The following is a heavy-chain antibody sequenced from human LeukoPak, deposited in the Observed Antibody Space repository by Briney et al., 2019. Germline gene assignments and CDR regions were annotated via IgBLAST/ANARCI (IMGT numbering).Heavy chain of an antibody. CDR2: IYHSGST. D-gene: IGHD6-13*01. CDR3: ASFLAAAGS. V-gene: IGHV4-38-2*02. Sequence: SETLSLTCTVSGYSISSGYYWGWIRQPPGKGLEWIGSIYHSGSTYYNPSLKSRVTISVDTSKNQFSLELSSVTAADTAVYYCASFLAAAGSWGQGTLVTVSS. J-gene: IGHJ5*02. CDR1: GYSISSGYY.